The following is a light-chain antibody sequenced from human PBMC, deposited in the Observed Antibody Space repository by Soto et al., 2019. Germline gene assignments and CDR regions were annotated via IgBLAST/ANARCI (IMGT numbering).Light chain of an antibody. Sequence: ELVFTQSPATLSLSPGERATLSCRASQSVSSYLAWYQQKPGQAPRLLIYDASNRATGIPARFSGSGSGTDFTLTIYSLETEDFAVYDGQQRSNWPPLTFGQGTKVDIK. CDR2: DAS. J-gene: IGKJ1*01. V-gene: IGKV3-11*01. CDR1: QSVSSY. CDR3: QQRSNWPPLT.